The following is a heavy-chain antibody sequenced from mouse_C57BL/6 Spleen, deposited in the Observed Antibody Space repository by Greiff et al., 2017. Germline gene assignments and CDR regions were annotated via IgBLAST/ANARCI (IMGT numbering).Heavy chain of an antibody. J-gene: IGHJ4*01. Sequence: EVQLVESGGGLVKPGGSLKLSCAASGFTFSDYGMHWVRQAPEKGLEWVAYISSGGSTIYYADTVKGRFTISRDNAKNTLFLHMISLRSEDTAMYYCARHYDAMDYWGQGTSVTVSS. CDR2: ISSGGSTI. CDR3: ARHYDAMDY. V-gene: IGHV5-17*01. CDR1: GFTFSDYG.